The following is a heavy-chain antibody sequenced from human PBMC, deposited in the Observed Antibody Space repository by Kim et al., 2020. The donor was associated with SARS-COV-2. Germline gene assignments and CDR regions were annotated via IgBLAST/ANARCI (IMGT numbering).Heavy chain of an antibody. J-gene: IGHJ3*02. CDR3: AKVRYCSSTSCYGRAFDI. Sequence: GGSLRLSCAASGFTFSSYAMSWVRQAPGKGLEWVSAISGSGGSTYYADSVKGRFTISRDNSKNTLYLQMNSLRAEDTAVYYCAKVRYCSSTSCYGRAFDIGGQGTMVTGSS. D-gene: IGHD2-2*01. CDR1: GFTFSSYA. CDR2: ISGSGGST. V-gene: IGHV3-23*01.